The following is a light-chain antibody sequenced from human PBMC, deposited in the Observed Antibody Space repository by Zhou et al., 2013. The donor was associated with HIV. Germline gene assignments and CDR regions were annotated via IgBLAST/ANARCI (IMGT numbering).Light chain of an antibody. CDR1: QNINTW. CDR2: KAS. Sequence: DIQMTQSPSILSASVGDTVNITCRASQNINTWLAWYQQKPEKAPKLLIYKASYLDGGVPSRFSGGGSETEFSLTISCLQPDDFATYYCQHYASYPWTFGQGTKV. CDR3: QHYASYPWT. J-gene: IGKJ1*01. V-gene: IGKV1-5*03.